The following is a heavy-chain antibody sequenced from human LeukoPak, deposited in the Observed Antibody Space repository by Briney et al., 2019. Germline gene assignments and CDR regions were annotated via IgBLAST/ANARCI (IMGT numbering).Heavy chain of an antibody. CDR3: ARQKPRWLQLANVYYYYYYMDV. V-gene: IGHV4-59*01. CDR2: IYYSGST. D-gene: IGHD5-24*01. CDR1: GGSISSYY. J-gene: IGHJ6*03. Sequence: SETLSLTCTVSGGSISSYYWSWIRQPPGKGLEWIGYIYYSGSTNYNPSLKSRVTISVDTSKNQFSLKLSSVTAADTAVYYCARQKPRWLQLANVYYYYYYMDVWGKGTTVTISS.